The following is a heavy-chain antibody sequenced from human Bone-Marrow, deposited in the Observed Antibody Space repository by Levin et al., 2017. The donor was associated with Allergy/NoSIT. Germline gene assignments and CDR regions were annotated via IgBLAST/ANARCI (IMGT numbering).Heavy chain of an antibody. D-gene: IGHD3-3*01. CDR1: GFTFSSYE. Sequence: GESLKISCAASGFTFSSYEMNWVRQAPGKGLEWVSYISSSGSTIYYADSVKGRFTISRDNAKNSLYLQMNSLRAEDTAVYYCARGYDFWSGYYGFGMDVWGQGTTVTVSS. V-gene: IGHV3-48*03. CDR3: ARGYDFWSGYYGFGMDV. J-gene: IGHJ6*02. CDR2: ISSSGSTI.